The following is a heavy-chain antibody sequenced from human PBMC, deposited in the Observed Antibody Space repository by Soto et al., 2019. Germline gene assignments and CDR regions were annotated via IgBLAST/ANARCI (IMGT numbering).Heavy chain of an antibody. CDR3: ARVPTIRITGTKNNWFDP. CDR2: MNPSSGTT. D-gene: IGHD1-20*01. CDR1: GYSFSTYD. Sequence: GASVKVSCKASGYSFSTYDINWVRQAPGQGLEWMGWMNPSSGTTGSAQKFQGRVTMTWDTSISTAYMELSSLTSEDTAVYYCARVPTIRITGTKNNWFDPWGQGRLVTVSS. J-gene: IGHJ5*02. V-gene: IGHV1-8*02.